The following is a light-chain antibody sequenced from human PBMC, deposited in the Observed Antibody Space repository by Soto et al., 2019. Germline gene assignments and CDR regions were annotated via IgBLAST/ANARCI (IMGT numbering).Light chain of an antibody. J-gene: IGKJ1*01. V-gene: IGKV1-39*01. CDR2: AAS. CDR3: QQSYSTPWT. CDR1: QSISSY. Sequence: DIKMTQSPSSLSASVGDRVTITCRASQSISSYLNWYQQKPGKAPKLLIYAASSLQSGVPSRFSGSGSGTDFTLTISSLQPEDFATYYCQQSYSTPWTVGQGTKVDTK.